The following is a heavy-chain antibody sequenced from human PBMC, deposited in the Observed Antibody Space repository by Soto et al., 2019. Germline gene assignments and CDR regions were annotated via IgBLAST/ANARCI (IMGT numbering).Heavy chain of an antibody. CDR2: IFDSGST. CDR1: GGSISGGVYY. Sequence: QVQLQESGPGLVKPSQTLSLTCTVSGGSISGGVYYWRWIRQPPGKGLEWIGYIFDSGSTYYNPSLKRRVTISVDTSKNQFSLRLSSVTAADTAVYYCAREIIPLTTDWYFDLWGRGTLVTVSS. D-gene: IGHD4-17*01. J-gene: IGHJ2*01. CDR3: AREIIPLTTDWYFDL. V-gene: IGHV4-30-4*01.